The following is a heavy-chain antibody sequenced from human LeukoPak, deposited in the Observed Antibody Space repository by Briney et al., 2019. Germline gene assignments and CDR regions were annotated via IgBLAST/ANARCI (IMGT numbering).Heavy chain of an antibody. Sequence: PSETLSLTCTVSGGSISTSNYYWGWIRQPPGKGLEWIGTIYHSGSTYYNPSLKSRFTISIDTSKNQFSLKLSSVTAADTAVYYCARVSFNGRNDYWGQGTLVTVSS. CDR3: ARVSFNGRNDY. J-gene: IGHJ4*02. CDR2: IYHSGST. CDR1: GGSISTSNYY. V-gene: IGHV4-39*07.